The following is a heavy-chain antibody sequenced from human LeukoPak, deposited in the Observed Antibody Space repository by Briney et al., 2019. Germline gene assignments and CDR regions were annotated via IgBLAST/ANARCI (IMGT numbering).Heavy chain of an antibody. V-gene: IGHV3-30*18. CDR1: GFTFSSYG. Sequence: QPGGSLRLSCAASGFTFSSYGMHWVRQAPGKGLEWVAVISYDGSNKYYADSVKGRFAISRDNSKNTLYLQMNSLRAEDTAVYYCAKTSTPSGSYGIDYWGQGTLVTVSS. CDR2: ISYDGSNK. CDR3: AKTSTPSGSYGIDY. J-gene: IGHJ4*02. D-gene: IGHD1-26*01.